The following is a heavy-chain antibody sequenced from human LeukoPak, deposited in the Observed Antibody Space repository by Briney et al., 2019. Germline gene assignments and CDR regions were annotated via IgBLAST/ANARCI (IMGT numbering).Heavy chain of an antibody. Sequence: EASVKVSCKASGYSFTAFYIHWVRQAPGQGLEWMGWIHPRSGETNYAYELRGRVTMTRDTSISTAYMDLGSLGSDDTAVYYCARDGEYGTGSYYRGCFDYWGQGILVTVSS. CDR1: GYSFTAFY. D-gene: IGHD3-10*01. CDR2: IHPRSGET. CDR3: ARDGEYGTGSYYRGCFDY. J-gene: IGHJ4*02. V-gene: IGHV1-2*02.